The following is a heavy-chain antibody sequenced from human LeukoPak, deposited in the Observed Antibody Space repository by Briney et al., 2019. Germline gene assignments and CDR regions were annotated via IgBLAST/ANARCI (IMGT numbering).Heavy chain of an antibody. D-gene: IGHD6-19*01. V-gene: IGHV3-33*01. CDR2: IWYDGSNK. Sequence: GGSLRLSCAASGFTFSSYAMHWVRQAPGKGLEWVTVIWYDGSNKYYADSVKGRFTISRDNSENTLFLQMNSLRAEDTAVYYCARADHGWYTFDYWGQGTLVTVPS. J-gene: IGHJ4*02. CDR1: GFTFSSYA. CDR3: ARADHGWYTFDY.